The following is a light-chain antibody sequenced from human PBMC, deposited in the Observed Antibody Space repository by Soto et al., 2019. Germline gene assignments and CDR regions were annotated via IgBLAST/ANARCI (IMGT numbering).Light chain of an antibody. V-gene: IGKV3-15*01. Sequence: IVLTQYPATLSGSPGEGATLSYRASQSVSSNLAWYQQKPGQAPRLLIYGASSRATGIPVRFSGSGSGTEFTLTISSLQSEDFATYYCQQYDTYWTFGQGTKVDIK. CDR1: QSVSSN. J-gene: IGKJ1*01. CDR3: QQYDTYWT. CDR2: GAS.